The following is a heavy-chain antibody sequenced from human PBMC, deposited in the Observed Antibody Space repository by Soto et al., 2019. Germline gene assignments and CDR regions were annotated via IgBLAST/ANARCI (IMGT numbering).Heavy chain of an antibody. CDR1: GYSISSGYY. Sequence: SETLSLTCVVSGYSISSGYYWGWIRQPPGKGLEWIGNVHHIGITYYNPSLKSRVSISRDTSKNHYSLNLSSVTAADTAVYYCARAGDTMIRGVIIMNYYGMAVWGHGTTVTVSS. CDR3: ARAGDTMIRGVIIMNYYGMAV. CDR2: VHHIGIT. V-gene: IGHV4-38-2*01. D-gene: IGHD3-10*01. J-gene: IGHJ6*02.